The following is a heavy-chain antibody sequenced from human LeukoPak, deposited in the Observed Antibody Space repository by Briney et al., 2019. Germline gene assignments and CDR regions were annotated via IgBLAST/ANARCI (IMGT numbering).Heavy chain of an antibody. Sequence: TGGSLRLCCAASGFTFSNYDMSWVRQAPGKGLEWVSTISGSGDRTYYADSVKGRFTISRDNSKNTLYLQMSSLRAEDTAVYYCAKDSDVPEDWGQGTLVTVSS. J-gene: IGHJ4*02. D-gene: IGHD3-10*02. CDR1: GFTFSNYD. V-gene: IGHV3-23*01. CDR2: ISGSGDRT. CDR3: AKDSDVPED.